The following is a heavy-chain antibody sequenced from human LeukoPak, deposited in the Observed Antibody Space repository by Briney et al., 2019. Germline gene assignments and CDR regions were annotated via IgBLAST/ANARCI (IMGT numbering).Heavy chain of an antibody. V-gene: IGHV3-30-3*01. D-gene: IGHD2-2*01. Sequence: PRGSLRLSCAASGFTFSSYAMHWVRQAPGKGLEWVAVISYDGSNKYYADSVKGRFTISRDNSKNTLYLQMNSLRAEDTAVYYCARAGDIVVVPAAMDYWGQGTLVTVSS. CDR1: GFTFSSYA. CDR3: ARAGDIVVVPAAMDY. J-gene: IGHJ4*02. CDR2: ISYDGSNK.